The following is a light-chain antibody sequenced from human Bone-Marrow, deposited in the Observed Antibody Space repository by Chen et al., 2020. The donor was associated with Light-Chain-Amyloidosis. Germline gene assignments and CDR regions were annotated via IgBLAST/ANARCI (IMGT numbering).Light chain of an antibody. Sequence: QSALTQPASVSGSPGQSITISCTGPRSDVGGDNHVPLYQQHPDKAPQLMIYEVTNRPSWVHDRFSGSKSDNTSSLTISGLQTEDEADYFCSSYTSTNTLVFGSGTRVTVL. CDR3: SSYTSTNTLV. V-gene: IGLV2-14*01. CDR1: RSDVGGDNH. J-gene: IGLJ1*01. CDR2: EVT.